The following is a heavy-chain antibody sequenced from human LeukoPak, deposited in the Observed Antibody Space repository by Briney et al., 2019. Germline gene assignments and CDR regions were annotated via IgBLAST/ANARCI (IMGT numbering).Heavy chain of an antibody. V-gene: IGHV3-30*02. D-gene: IGHD3-22*01. Sequence: GGSLRLSCAASGFTFSSYGMHWVRQAPGKGLEWVAFIRYDGSNKYYADSVKGRYTISRDNSKNTVHLQMNSLRVEDTAVYYCARGLFLSGYLDAFDIWGQGTVVTVSS. CDR1: GFTFSSYG. J-gene: IGHJ3*02. CDR2: IRYDGSNK. CDR3: ARGLFLSGYLDAFDI.